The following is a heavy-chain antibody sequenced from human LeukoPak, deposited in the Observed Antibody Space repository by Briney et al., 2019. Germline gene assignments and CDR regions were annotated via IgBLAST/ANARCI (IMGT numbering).Heavy chain of an antibody. D-gene: IGHD3-9*01. V-gene: IGHV1-2*02. Sequence: GASVKVSCKASGYTFTGYYMHWVRQAPGQGLEWMGWINPNSGGTNYAQKFQGRVTMTRDTSISTAYMELSRLRSDDTAVYYCARDSPQILRYFDWSPEYFQHWGQGTLVTVSS. CDR3: ARDSPQILRYFDWSPEYFQH. CDR2: INPNSGGT. CDR1: GYTFTGYY. J-gene: IGHJ1*01.